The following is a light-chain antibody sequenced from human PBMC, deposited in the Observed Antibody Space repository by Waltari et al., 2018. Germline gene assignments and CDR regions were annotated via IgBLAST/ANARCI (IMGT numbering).Light chain of an antibody. CDR3: QHYERLPVT. V-gene: IGKV3-20*01. J-gene: IGKJ1*01. CDR1: QSVSRA. Sequence: EIVLTQSPGTLSLSPGERVTLSCRASQSVSRALAWYQQKPGQAPRLLLYGASTRATGIPDRFSGSGSGTDFSLTISRLEPEDFAVYYCQHYERLPVTFGQGTKVEIK. CDR2: GAS.